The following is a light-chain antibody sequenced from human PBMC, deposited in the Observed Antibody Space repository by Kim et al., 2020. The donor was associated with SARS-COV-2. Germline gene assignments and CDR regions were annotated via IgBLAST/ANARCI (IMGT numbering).Light chain of an antibody. CDR3: AAWDDSLNGVI. CDR2: SDD. V-gene: IGLV1-44*01. Sequence: GQRVTISCSGSRSNIGSNAVNWYQQLPGTATNLLIYSDDHRPSGVPDRFSGSKSGTSASLAISGLQSEDEADYYCAAWDDSLNGVIFGGGTQLTVL. J-gene: IGLJ2*01. CDR1: RSNIGSNA.